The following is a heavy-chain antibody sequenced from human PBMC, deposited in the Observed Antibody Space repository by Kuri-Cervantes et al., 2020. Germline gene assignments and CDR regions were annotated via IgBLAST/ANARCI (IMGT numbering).Heavy chain of an antibody. V-gene: IGHV3-30*03. CDR3: ARDREPYGSGSCDY. CDR2: ISYDGSNK. Sequence: LSLTFAASGFTFSSYGMHWVRQAPGKGLEWVAVISYDGSNKYYADSVKGRFTISRDNSKNTLYLQMNSLRAEDTAVYYCARDREPYGSGSCDYWGQGTLVTVSS. D-gene: IGHD3-10*01. J-gene: IGHJ4*02. CDR1: GFTFSSYG.